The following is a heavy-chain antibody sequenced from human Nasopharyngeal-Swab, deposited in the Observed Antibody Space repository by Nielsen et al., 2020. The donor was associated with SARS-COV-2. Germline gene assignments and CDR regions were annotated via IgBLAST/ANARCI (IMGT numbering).Heavy chain of an antibody. CDR1: GFTFSSYA. CDR3: AKDFRNQQWLVDY. J-gene: IGHJ4*02. D-gene: IGHD6-19*01. V-gene: IGHV3-23*01. Sequence: GESLKISCAASGFTFSSYAMSWVRQAPGKGLEWVSAISGSGGSTYYADSVKGRFTISRDNSKNTLYLQMNSLRAEDTAAYYCAKDFRNQQWLVDYWGQGTLVTVSS. CDR2: ISGSGGST.